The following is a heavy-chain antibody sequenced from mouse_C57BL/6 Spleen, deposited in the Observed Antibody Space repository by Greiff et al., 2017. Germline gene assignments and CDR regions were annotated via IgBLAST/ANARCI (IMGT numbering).Heavy chain of an antibody. CDR3: ARQGGTEVDY. Sequence: EVKVVESGGGLVQPGGSLKLSCAASGFTFSDYYMYWVRQTPEKRLEWVAAISNGGGTTYSPDTVKGRFTISRDNAKNTLYLQMSRLKSEDTAMYCCARQGGTEVDYWGQGTSVTVSS. J-gene: IGHJ4*01. CDR2: ISNGGGTT. D-gene: IGHD4-1*01. V-gene: IGHV5-12*01. CDR1: GFTFSDYY.